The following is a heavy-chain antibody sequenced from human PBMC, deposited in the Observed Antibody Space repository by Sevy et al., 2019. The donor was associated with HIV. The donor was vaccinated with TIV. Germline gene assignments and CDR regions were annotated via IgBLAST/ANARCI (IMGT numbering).Heavy chain of an antibody. CDR3: ARDFMYSYGYSAFDI. CDR2: IKQDGSEK. J-gene: IGHJ3*02. D-gene: IGHD5-18*01. V-gene: IGHV3-7*01. Sequence: GGSLRLSCAASGFTFSSYWMSWARQAPGKGLEWVANIKQDGSEKYYVDSVKGRFTISRDNAKNSLYLQMNSLRAEDTAVYYCARDFMYSYGYSAFDIWGQGTMVTVSS. CDR1: GFTFSSYW.